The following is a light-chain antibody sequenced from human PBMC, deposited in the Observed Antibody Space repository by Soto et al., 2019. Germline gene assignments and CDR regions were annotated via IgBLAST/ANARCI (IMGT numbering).Light chain of an antibody. Sequence: AIQLTQSPSSLSASVGDRVTITCRASQGIGSALAWYQQKPGKAPKLLMYKASSLESGVPSRFSGSGSETEFTLTISSLQPDDFATYYCQHYKSYPWTFGQGTKVDIK. CDR2: KAS. CDR3: QHYKSYPWT. CDR1: QGIGSA. V-gene: IGKV1-13*02. J-gene: IGKJ1*01.